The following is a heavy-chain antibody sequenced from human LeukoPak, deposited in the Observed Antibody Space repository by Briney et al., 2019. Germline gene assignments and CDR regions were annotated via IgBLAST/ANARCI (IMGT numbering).Heavy chain of an antibody. V-gene: IGHV4-39*01. J-gene: IGHJ4*02. CDR3: GALTGAAAGTWGSGYFDY. CDR1: GGSISSSSYY. CDR2: IYYSGST. Sequence: SETLSLTCTVSGGSISSSSYYWGWIRQPPGKGLEWIGSIYYSGSTYYNPSLKSRVTISVDTSKNQFSLKLSSVTAADTAVYYCGALTGAAAGTWGSGYFDYWGQGTLVTVSS. D-gene: IGHD6-13*01.